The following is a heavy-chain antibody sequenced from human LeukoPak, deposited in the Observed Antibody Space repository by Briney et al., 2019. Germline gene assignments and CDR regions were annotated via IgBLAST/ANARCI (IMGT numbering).Heavy chain of an antibody. CDR2: IYYSGST. CDR1: GGSISSSSYY. CDR3: ARGRAQLRFLEWLPTVPVMSHDAFDI. Sequence: SETLSLTCTVSGGSISSSSYYWGWIRQPPGKGLEWIGSIYYSGSTYYNPSLKSRVTISVDRSKNQFSLKLSSVTAADTAVYYCARGRAQLRFLEWLPTVPVMSHDAFDIWGQGTMVTVSS. D-gene: IGHD3-3*01. V-gene: IGHV4-39*07. J-gene: IGHJ3*02.